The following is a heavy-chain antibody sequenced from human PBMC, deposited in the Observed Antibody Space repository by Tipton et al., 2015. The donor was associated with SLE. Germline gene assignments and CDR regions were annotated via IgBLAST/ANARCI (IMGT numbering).Heavy chain of an antibody. CDR3: ARARSEDAFWREYVNYYYYMDV. Sequence: GLVKPSETLSLTCVISGESFSGYYWTWVRQSPGKGLEWIGEINDSGGTNYNTSLKSRVTISVDTSKNQFSLKLMSLTAADTAVYYCARARSEDAFWREYVNYYYYMDVWGKGTTVTVSS. V-gene: IGHV4-34*01. CDR1: GESFSGYY. CDR2: INDSGGT. J-gene: IGHJ6*03. D-gene: IGHD3-3*01.